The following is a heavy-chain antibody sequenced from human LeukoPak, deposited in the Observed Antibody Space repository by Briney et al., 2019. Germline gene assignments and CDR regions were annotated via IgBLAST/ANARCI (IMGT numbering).Heavy chain of an antibody. J-gene: IGHJ4*02. Sequence: PSETLSLTCAVSGGSISSGGYSWSWIRQPPGKGLEWIGYIYHSGSTYYNPSLKNRVTISVDRSKNQFSLKLSSVTAADTAVYYCARGDYGDLYFDYWGQGTLVTVSS. D-gene: IGHD4-17*01. CDR3: ARGDYGDLYFDY. CDR1: GGSISSGGYS. V-gene: IGHV4-30-2*01. CDR2: IYHSGST.